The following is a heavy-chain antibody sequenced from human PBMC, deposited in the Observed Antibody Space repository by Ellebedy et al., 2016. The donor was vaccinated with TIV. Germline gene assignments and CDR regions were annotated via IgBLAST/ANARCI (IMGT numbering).Heavy chain of an antibody. CDR3: VRGLAD. CDR1: GFAASDNH. V-gene: IGHV3-72*01. CDR2: SRNRANSYTT. Sequence: GESLKISCAVSGFAASDNHMHWVRQAPGKGLEWVGLSRNRANSYTTEYAASVRGRFTISRDDSRNSLYLQMNSLKPEDTAIYYCVRGLADWGQGTLVTVSS. J-gene: IGHJ4*02.